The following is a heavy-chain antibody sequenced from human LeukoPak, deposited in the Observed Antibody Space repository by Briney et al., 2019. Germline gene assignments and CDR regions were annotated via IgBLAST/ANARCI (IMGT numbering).Heavy chain of an antibody. CDR2: IYSGGST. V-gene: IGHV3-53*01. D-gene: IGHD6-13*01. J-gene: IGHJ4*02. CDR1: GFTFSSYA. CDR3: AGDSGYSSSLV. Sequence: PGGSLRLSCAASGFTFSSYAMSWVRQAPGKGLEWVSVIYSGGSTYYADSVKGRFTISRDNSKNTLYLQMNSLRAEDTAVYYCAGDSGYSSSLVWGQGTLVTVSS.